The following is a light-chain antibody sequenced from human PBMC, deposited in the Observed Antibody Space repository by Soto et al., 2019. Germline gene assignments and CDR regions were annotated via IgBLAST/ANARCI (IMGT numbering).Light chain of an antibody. J-gene: IGLJ2*01. Sequence: QSALTQPASVSGSPGQSVTISCTGTSSDVGGYNYVSWYQQHPGQAPKLMIYEVSNRPSGVSNRFSGSKSGSTASLTIAGVQAEDEADYYCCLYTGSSTLVFGGGTKVTVL. CDR3: CLYTGSSTLV. CDR2: EVS. CDR1: SSDVGGYNY. V-gene: IGLV2-14*01.